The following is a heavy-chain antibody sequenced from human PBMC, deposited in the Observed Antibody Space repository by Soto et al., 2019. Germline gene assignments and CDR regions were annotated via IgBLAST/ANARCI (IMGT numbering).Heavy chain of an antibody. Sequence: ASVKVSCKASGYTFTGYYMHWVRQAPGQGLEWMGWINPNSGGTNYAQKFQGRVTMTRDTSISTAYMELSRLRSDDTAVYYCAREKGLYYYYGMDVWGQGTTVTVSS. V-gene: IGHV1-2*02. CDR3: AREKGLYYYYGMDV. CDR2: INPNSGGT. CDR1: GYTFTGYY. J-gene: IGHJ6*02.